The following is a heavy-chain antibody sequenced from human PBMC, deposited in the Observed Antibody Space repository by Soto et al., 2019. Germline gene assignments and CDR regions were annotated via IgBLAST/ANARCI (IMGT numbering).Heavy chain of an antibody. CDR3: ATRITGDPHFDR. J-gene: IGHJ2*01. CDR1: DGSISSYY. CDR2: VYSNGDT. Sequence: QLQLQESGPGLVKPSETLSLTCTVSDGSISSYYWSWIRQPPGKGLEWIGYVYSNGDTSFNPSLQRRVTISVDTSRNRFSLRLNSVTAADTAVYYCATRITGDPHFDRWGRGTLVTVSS. V-gene: IGHV4-59*12. D-gene: IGHD1-20*01.